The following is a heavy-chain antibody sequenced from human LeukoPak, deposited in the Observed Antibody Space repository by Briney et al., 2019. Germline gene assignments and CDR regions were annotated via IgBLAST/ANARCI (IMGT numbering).Heavy chain of an antibody. CDR1: GYTFTSYY. CDR3: ARVDKDAQLDP. J-gene: IGHJ5*02. V-gene: IGHV1-46*01. Sequence: ASVKVSCKASGYTFTSYYMHWVRQAPGQGLEWMGIVNPSGGSTSYAQKFQGRVTMTRDTSTSTVYMELSSLRSEDTAVYYCARVDKDAQLDPWGQGTLVTVSS. D-gene: IGHD6-13*01. CDR2: VNPSGGST.